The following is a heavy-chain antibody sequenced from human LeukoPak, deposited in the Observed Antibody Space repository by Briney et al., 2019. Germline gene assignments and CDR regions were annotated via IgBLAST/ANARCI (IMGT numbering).Heavy chain of an antibody. CDR1: GGSFSGYY. J-gene: IGHJ4*02. Sequence: SETLSLTCAVHGGSFSGYYWSWIRQPPGKGLEWIGEINHSGSTNYNPSLKSRVTISVDTSKNQFSLKLSSVTAADTAVYYCARGRYSYGSRFDYWGQGTLVTVSS. CDR3: ARGRYSYGSRFDY. V-gene: IGHV4-34*01. CDR2: INHSGST. D-gene: IGHD5-18*01.